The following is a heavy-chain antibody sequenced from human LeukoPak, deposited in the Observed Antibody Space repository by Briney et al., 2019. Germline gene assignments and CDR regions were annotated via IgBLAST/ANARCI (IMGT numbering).Heavy chain of an antibody. J-gene: IGHJ2*01. D-gene: IGHD6-25*01. CDR3: ARYLAAGYFDL. CDR1: GASVSDGNYY. V-gene: IGHV4-61*01. Sequence: SETLSLTCSVSGASVSDGNYYWSWIRQPPGKGLEWIGYIYYTGSTNYNPSLKSRVTISVDTSKNQFSLKLSSVTAADTAVYYCARYLAAGYFDLWGRGTLVTVSS. CDR2: IYYTGST.